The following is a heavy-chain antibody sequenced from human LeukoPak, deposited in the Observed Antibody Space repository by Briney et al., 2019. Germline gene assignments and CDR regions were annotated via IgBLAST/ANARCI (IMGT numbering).Heavy chain of an antibody. J-gene: IGHJ5*02. CDR1: GGSISSYY. D-gene: IGHD1-14*01. CDR3: ARGRRSSNWFDP. CDR2: IYYSGST. Sequence: SETLSLTCTVSGGSISSYYWSWIRQPPGKGLEWIGYIYYSGSTNYNPSLKSRVTISVDTSKNQFSLKLSSVTAADTAVYYCARGRRSSNWFDPWGQGTLVTVSS. V-gene: IGHV4-59*12.